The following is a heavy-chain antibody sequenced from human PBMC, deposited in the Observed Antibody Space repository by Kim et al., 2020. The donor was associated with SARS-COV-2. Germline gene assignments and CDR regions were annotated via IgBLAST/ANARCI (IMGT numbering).Heavy chain of an antibody. V-gene: IGHV3-30*18. CDR1: GFTFSSYG. CDR2: ISYDGSNK. Sequence: GGSLRLSCAASGFTFSSYGMHWVRQAPGKGLEWVAVISYDGSNKYYADSVKGRFTISRDNSKNTLYLQMNSLRAEDTAVYYCAKDLNQEGYFDYWGQGTLVTVSS. J-gene: IGHJ4*02. CDR3: AKDLNQEGYFDY.